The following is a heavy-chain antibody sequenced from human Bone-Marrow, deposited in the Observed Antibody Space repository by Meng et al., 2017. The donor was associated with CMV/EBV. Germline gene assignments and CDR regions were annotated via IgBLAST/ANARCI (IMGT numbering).Heavy chain of an antibody. V-gene: IGHV1-46*01. J-gene: IGHJ4*02. CDR3: ARDKGDYSYGYISSGLLIDY. CDR2: INPSGVST. Sequence: ASVKVSCKASGYTFTSYYMHWVRQAPGQGLEWMGIINPSGVSTSYAQKFQGRVTMTRDTSTSTVYMELSSLRSEDTAVYYCARDKGDYSYGYISSGLLIDYWGQGTLVTVSS. CDR1: GYTFTSYY. D-gene: IGHD5-18*01.